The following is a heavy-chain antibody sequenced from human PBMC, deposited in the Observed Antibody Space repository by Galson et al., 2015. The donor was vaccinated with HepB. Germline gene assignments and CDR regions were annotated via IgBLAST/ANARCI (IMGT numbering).Heavy chain of an antibody. J-gene: IGHJ3*02. V-gene: IGHV1-24*01. D-gene: IGHD3-22*01. CDR1: GYTLTELS. CDR3: ATEGPRGWGMIVVVNGAFDI. CDR2: FDPEDGET. Sequence: SVKVSCKVSGYTLTELSMHWVRQAPGKGLEWMGGFDPEDGETIYAQKFQGRVTMTEDTSTDTAYMELSSLRSEDTAVYYCATEGPRGWGMIVVVNGAFDIWGQGTMVTVSS.